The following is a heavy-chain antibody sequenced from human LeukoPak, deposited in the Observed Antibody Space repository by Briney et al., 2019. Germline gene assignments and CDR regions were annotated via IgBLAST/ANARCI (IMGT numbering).Heavy chain of an antibody. Sequence: ASVKVPCKASGGTFSSYAISWVRQAPGQGLEWMGGTIPIFGTANYAQKFQGRVTITTDESTSTAYMELSSLRSEDTAVYYCARVYVEMATITYNWFDPWGQGTLVTVSS. D-gene: IGHD5-24*01. V-gene: IGHV1-69*05. CDR2: TIPIFGTA. CDR3: ARVYVEMATITYNWFDP. J-gene: IGHJ5*02. CDR1: GGTFSSYA.